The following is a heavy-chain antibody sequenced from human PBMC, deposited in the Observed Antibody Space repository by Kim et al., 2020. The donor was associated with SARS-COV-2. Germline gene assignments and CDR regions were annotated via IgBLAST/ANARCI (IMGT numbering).Heavy chain of an antibody. V-gene: IGHV4-31*03. D-gene: IGHD3-10*01. J-gene: IGHJ5*02. CDR1: GGSISSGGYY. Sequence: TLSLTCTVSGGSISSGGYYWSWIRQHPGKGLEWIGYIDYSGSTYYNPSLKSRVTISVDTSKNQFSLKLSSVTAADTAVYYCARAGGSGSYLFAPWGQGTLVTVSS. CDR3: ARAGGSGSYLFAP. CDR2: IDYSGST.